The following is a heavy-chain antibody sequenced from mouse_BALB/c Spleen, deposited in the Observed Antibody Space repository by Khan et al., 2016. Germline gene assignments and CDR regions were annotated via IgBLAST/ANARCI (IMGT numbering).Heavy chain of an antibody. CDR2: IDPANGNT. V-gene: IGHV14-3*02. CDR3: ARSPFYYGDYYAMDY. J-gene: IGHJ4*01. Sequence: VQLQQSGAELVKPGASVKLSCTASGFNITSNYMHWVNQRPEQGLEWIGRIDPANGNTKYDPKFQGKATITADTSSNTSFLQLISLTSEDTAVYYCARSPFYYGDYYAMDYWGQGTSVTVSS. D-gene: IGHD1-1*01. CDR1: GFNITSNY.